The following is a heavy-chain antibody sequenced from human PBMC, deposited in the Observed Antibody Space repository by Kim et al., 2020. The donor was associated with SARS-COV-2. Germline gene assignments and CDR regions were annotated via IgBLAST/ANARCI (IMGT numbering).Heavy chain of an antibody. CDR1: GFPFSEYW. Sequence: GGSLRLSCAASGFPFSEYWMSWLRQAPGKGLQWVANIKGDGGEKNYVDSVKGRFSITRDNGKNSLYLQMDSLRAEDTAIYYCAKGHHHMDVGGQGTTVIVSS. CDR3: AKGHHHMDV. CDR2: IKGDGGEK. V-gene: IGHV3-7*01. J-gene: IGHJ6*02.